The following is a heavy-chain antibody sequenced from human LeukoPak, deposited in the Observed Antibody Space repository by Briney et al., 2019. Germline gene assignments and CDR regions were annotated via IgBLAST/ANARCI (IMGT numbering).Heavy chain of an antibody. CDR3: ATLSNQQLVEGY. CDR2: ISYDGSKK. D-gene: IGHD6-13*01. J-gene: IGHJ4*02. V-gene: IGHV3-30*03. Sequence: LTGGSLRLSCAASGFTFSSYGMHWVRQAPGKGLEWVAVISYDGSKKYYADSVKGRFTISRDNSKNTLYLQMNSLRAEDTAVYYCATLSNQQLVEGYWGQGTLVTVSS. CDR1: GFTFSSYG.